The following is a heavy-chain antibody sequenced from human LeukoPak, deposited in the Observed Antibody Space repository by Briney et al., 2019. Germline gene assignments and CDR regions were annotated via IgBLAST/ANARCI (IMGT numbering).Heavy chain of an antibody. D-gene: IGHD6-19*01. CDR2: INQRRNT. J-gene: IGHJ2*01. V-gene: IGHV4-34*01. CDR3: ARHGWHAWYFDL. CDR1: GESFSGYS. Sequence: IPSETLSLTCVVYGESFSGYSWSWIRQPPGKGLEWIGEINQRRNTNYNPSLKSRVTISIDTSKNQFSLKLSSVTAAGTAVYYCARHGWHAWYFDLWGRGTLVTVSS.